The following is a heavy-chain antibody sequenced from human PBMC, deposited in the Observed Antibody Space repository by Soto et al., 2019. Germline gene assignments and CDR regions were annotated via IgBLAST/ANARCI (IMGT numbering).Heavy chain of an antibody. D-gene: IGHD3-3*01. CDR3: ARGRRFLEWLFMNWFDP. CDR2: IYYSGST. Sequence: SETLSLTCTVSGGSVSSGSYYWSWIRQPPGKGLEWIGYIYYSGSTNYNPSLKGRVTISVDTSKNQFSLKLSSVTAADTAVYYCARGRRFLEWLFMNWFDPWGQGTLVTVSS. V-gene: IGHV4-61*01. J-gene: IGHJ5*02. CDR1: GGSVSSGSYY.